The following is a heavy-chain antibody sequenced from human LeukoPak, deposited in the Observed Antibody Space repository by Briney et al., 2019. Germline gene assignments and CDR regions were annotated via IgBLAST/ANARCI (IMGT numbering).Heavy chain of an antibody. CDR1: GGSISSYY. CDR3: ARMSYGSGRWPYYYYGMDV. J-gene: IGHJ6*02. V-gene: IGHV4-59*08. CDR2: IYYSRST. Sequence: PSETLSLTCTVSGGSISSYYWSWIRQPPGKGLEWIGYIYYSRSTNYNPSLKSRVTISVDTSKNQFSLKLSSVTAADTAVYYCARMSYGSGRWPYYYYGMDVWGQGTTVTVSS. D-gene: IGHD3-10*01.